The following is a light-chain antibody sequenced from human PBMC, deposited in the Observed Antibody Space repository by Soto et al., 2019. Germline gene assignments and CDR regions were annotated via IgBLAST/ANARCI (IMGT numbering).Light chain of an antibody. CDR3: TSYITSTAHV. CDR1: SSDVGAYNY. CDR2: DVS. V-gene: IGLV2-14*01. J-gene: IGLJ2*01. Sequence: QSALTQPASVSGSPGQSITISCTGTSSDVGAYNYVSWYQQHPGKAPKLMIYDVSNRPSGVSNRFSGSKSGNTASLTISGLQAEDEADYYCTSYITSTAHVFGGGTKLTVL.